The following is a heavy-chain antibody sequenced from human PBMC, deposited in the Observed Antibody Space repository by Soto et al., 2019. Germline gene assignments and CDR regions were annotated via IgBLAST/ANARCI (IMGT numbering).Heavy chain of an antibody. J-gene: IGHJ4*02. V-gene: IGHV1-69*13. CDR3: VRDSGAKLSSS. CDR1: GGTFSSYR. CDR2: IVPIYRTA. D-gene: IGHD6-13*01. Sequence: GASVKVSCKASGGTFSSYRINWVRQAPGQGLEWVGGIVPIYRTADYAQKFQVRVTITADESARTSYMELRSLKSQDTAVYYCVRDSGAKLSSSWGQGTLVTVSS.